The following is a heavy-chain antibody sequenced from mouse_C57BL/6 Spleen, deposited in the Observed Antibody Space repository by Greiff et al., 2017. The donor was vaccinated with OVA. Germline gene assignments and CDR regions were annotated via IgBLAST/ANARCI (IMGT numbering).Heavy chain of an antibody. V-gene: IGHV1-82*01. CDR3: ARWLFAY. CDR2: IYPGDGDT. J-gene: IGHJ3*01. Sequence: VQVVESGPELVKPGASVKISCKASGYAFSSSWMNWVKQRPGKGLEWIGRIYPGDGDTNYNGKFKGKATLTADKSSSTAYMQLSSLTSDDSAVYFCARWLFAYWGQGTLVTVSA. CDR1: GYAFSSSW.